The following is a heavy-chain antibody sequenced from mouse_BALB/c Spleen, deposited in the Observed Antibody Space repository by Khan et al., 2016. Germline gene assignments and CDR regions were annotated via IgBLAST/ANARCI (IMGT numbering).Heavy chain of an antibody. CDR3: TSTFWDFDD. CDR1: GFDFSRYW. J-gene: IGHJ1*01. Sequence: EVKLLESGGGLVQPGGSLKLSCAASGFDFSRYWMSWVRQAPGKGLEWIGEINPDSSTINYTPSLKDKFIISRDNSKNTLYLQISNVRTEDTALYDCTSTFWDFDDWGAGTTVTISS. V-gene: IGHV4-1*02. CDR2: INPDSSTI.